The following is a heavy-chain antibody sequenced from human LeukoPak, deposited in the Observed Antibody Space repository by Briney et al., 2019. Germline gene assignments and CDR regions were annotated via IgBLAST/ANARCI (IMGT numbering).Heavy chain of an antibody. CDR2: ISGSGGST. V-gene: IGHV3-23*01. CDR1: GFTFSSYG. CDR3: AKGLNYGEYFDY. J-gene: IGHJ4*02. Sequence: HTGGSLRLSCAASGFTFSSYGMNWVRQAPGKGLEWVSAISGSGGSTYYADSVKGRFTISRDNSKNTLYLQMNSLRAEDTAVYYCAKGLNYGEYFDYWGQGTLVTVSP. D-gene: IGHD4-17*01.